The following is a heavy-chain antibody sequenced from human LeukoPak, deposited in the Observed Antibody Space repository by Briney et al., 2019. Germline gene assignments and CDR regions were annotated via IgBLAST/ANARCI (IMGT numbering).Heavy chain of an antibody. CDR3: AAGGNWNGGGYFDY. D-gene: IGHD1-20*01. CDR2: IVVGSGNT. CDR1: GFTFTSSA. J-gene: IGHJ4*02. V-gene: IGHV1-58*01. Sequence: ASVKVSCKASGFTFTSSAVHWVRQARGQRLEWIGWIVVGSGNTNYAQKFQERVTITRDMSTSTAYMELSSLRSEDTAVYYCAAGGNWNGGGYFDYWGQGTLVTVSS.